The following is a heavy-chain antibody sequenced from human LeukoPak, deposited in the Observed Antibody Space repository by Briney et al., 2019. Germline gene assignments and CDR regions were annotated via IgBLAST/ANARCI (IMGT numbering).Heavy chain of an antibody. D-gene: IGHD3-10*01. Sequence: ASVKVSCKASGYTFTSYDINWVRQATGQGLEWMGWMNPNSGNTGYAQKFQGRVTMTRNTSISTAYMELSRLRSDDTAVYYCARVGSYYSIGAFDIWGQGTMVTVSS. CDR2: MNPNSGNT. CDR3: ARVGSYYSIGAFDI. J-gene: IGHJ3*02. V-gene: IGHV1-8*01. CDR1: GYTFTSYD.